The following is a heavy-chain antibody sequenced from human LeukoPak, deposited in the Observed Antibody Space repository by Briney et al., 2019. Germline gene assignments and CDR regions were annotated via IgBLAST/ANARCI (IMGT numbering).Heavy chain of an antibody. V-gene: IGHV3-21*01. Sequence: GGSLRLSCAASGFTFSSYSMNWVRQAPGKGLEWVSSISSSDTYIYHADSVKGRFTISRDNARNSLYLQMNSLRVEDTAVYYCAKDGVDYWGQGTLVTVSS. D-gene: IGHD3-16*01. CDR1: GFTFSSYS. CDR3: AKDGVDY. J-gene: IGHJ4*02. CDR2: ISSSDTYI.